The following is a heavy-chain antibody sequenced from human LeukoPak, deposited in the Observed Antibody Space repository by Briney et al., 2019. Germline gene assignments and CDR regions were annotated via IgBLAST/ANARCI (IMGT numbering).Heavy chain of an antibody. V-gene: IGHV3-7*01. D-gene: IGHD3-22*01. CDR1: GFTFSSYW. J-gene: IGHJ4*02. Sequence: PGGSLRLSCAASGFTFSSYWMSWVRQAPGKGLEWVANIKQDGSEKYYADSVKGRFTISRDNSKNTLYLQMNSLRAEDTAVYYCAKVMYYYDSSGYLFDYWGQGTLVTVSS. CDR2: IKQDGSEK. CDR3: AKVMYYYDSSGYLFDY.